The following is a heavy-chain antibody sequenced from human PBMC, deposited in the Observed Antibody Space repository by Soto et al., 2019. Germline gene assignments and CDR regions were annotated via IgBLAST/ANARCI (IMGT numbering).Heavy chain of an antibody. Sequence: GSLSLSCAAYGFTFINAWMSWVRQAPGKGLEWVGRIKSKTDGGTTDYAAPVKGRFTISRDDSKNTLYLQMNSLKTEDTAVYYCTTVQYYYDSSGYYYSDYWGQGTLVTVPS. CDR3: TTVQYYYDSSGYYYSDY. CDR2: IKSKTDGGTT. D-gene: IGHD3-22*01. CDR1: GFTFINAW. J-gene: IGHJ4*02. V-gene: IGHV3-15*01.